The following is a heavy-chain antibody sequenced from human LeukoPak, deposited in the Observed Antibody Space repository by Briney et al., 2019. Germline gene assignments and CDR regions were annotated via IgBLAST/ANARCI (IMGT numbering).Heavy chain of an antibody. J-gene: IGHJ6*04. V-gene: IGHV3-74*01. Sequence: GGSLRLSCAASGFTLSAYWMHWVRQAPGKGLEWVSRINNDGTSTSYAGSVRGRFTISRDNAKNTLYLQMNSLRDEDTAVYYCARDGPVSHNNDPGSRYDGMGVWGKGTTVTVSS. D-gene: IGHD3-10*01. CDR2: INNDGTST. CDR1: GFTLSAYW. CDR3: ARDGPVSHNNDPGSRYDGMGV.